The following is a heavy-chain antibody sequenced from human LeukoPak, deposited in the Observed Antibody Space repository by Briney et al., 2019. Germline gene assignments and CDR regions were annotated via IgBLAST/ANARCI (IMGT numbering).Heavy chain of an antibody. CDR3: AKDNSRDGDYAFHY. J-gene: IGHJ4*02. CDR2: ISWNSGSI. CDR1: GFTFDDYA. Sequence: GGSLRLSCAASGFTFDDYAMHWVRQAPGKGLEWVSGISWNSGSIGYADSVKGRFTISRDNAKNSLYLQMNSLRAEDMALYYCAKDNSRDGDYAFHYWGQGTLVTVSS. V-gene: IGHV3-9*03. D-gene: IGHD4-17*01.